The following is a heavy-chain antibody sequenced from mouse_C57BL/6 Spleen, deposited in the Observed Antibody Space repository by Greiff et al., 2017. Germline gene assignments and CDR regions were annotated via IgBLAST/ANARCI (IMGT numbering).Heavy chain of an antibody. J-gene: IGHJ2*01. CDR3: SREDYGFDD. CDR1: GFTFSSYA. V-gene: IGHV5-9-1*02. D-gene: IGHD1-1*01. Sequence: EVQVVESGEGLVKPGGSLKLSCAASGFTFSSYAMSWVRQTPEKRLEWVAYISSGGDYFYYAAPVKGRFTISRTNAKHTLYLQISSLKSKDTAMCYCSREDYGFDDWGQGTTLTVAS. CDR2: ISSGGDYF.